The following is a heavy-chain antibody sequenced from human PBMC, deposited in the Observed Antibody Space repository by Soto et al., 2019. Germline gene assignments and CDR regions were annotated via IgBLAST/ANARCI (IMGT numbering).Heavy chain of an antibody. Sequence: PGGSLRLSCAASGFTFSSYSMNWVRQAPGKGLEWVSYISSSSSTIYYADSVKGRFTISRDNAKNSLYLQMNSLRAEDTAVYYCARDSAGITIFGVVIAYFDYWGQGTLVTVSS. CDR3: ARDSAGITIFGVVIAYFDY. J-gene: IGHJ4*02. V-gene: IGHV3-48*01. CDR1: GFTFSSYS. D-gene: IGHD3-3*01. CDR2: ISSSSSTI.